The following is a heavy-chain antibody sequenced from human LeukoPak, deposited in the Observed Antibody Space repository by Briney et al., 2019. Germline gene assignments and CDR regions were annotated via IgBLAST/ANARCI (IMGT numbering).Heavy chain of an antibody. D-gene: IGHD1-26*01. CDR3: ARSPVATTTYYYFMDV. J-gene: IGHJ6*03. V-gene: IGHV1-69*05. CDR2: IIPMFGTS. Sequence: SSVKVSCKASGGTFSSYAISWVRQAPGQGLEWMGGIIPMFGTSNYAQKFQDRVTFTTDESTSTAYMELSSLRSEDTAVFYCARSPVATTTYYYFMDVWGKGTTVTVSS. CDR1: GGTFSSYA.